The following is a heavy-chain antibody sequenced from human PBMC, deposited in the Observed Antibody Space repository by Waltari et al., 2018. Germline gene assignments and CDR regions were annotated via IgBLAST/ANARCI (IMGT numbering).Heavy chain of an antibody. CDR3: ASHRWGGDCYGDQDYYGMDV. D-gene: IGHD2-21*01. V-gene: IGHV1-8*01. CDR2: MNPNSGNT. CDR1: GYTFTSYD. Sequence: QVQLVQSGAEVKKPGASVKVSCKASGYTFTSYDINWVRQATGQGLEGMGWMNPNSGNTGYAQKVQGRVTITADESTSTDYMELSSLRSEDTAVDYGASHRWGGDCYGDQDYYGMDVWGQGTTVTVSS. J-gene: IGHJ6*02.